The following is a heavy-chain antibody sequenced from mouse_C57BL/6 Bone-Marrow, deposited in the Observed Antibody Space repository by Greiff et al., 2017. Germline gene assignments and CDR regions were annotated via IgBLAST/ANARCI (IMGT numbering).Heavy chain of an antibody. J-gene: IGHJ3*01. D-gene: IGHD2-12*01. CDR2: IDPENGDT. Sequence: VQLQQSGAELVRPGASVKLSCTASGFTIKDDYMHWVKQRPEQGLEWIGWIDPENGDTEYASKFQGKATITADTSSNTAYLQRSSLTSEDTAVYYCTYYKGWFAYWGQGTLVTVSA. CDR3: TYYKGWFAY. V-gene: IGHV14-4*01. CDR1: GFTIKDDY.